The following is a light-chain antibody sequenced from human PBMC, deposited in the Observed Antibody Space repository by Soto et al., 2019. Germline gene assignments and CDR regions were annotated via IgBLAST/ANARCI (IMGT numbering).Light chain of an antibody. CDR2: DSS. Sequence: QSVLTQPPSVSAAPGQKVTISCSGSSSNIGSNPVSWYQQLPGTAPKLLIYDSSERPSGIPDRFSGSKSGTSATLGITGLETGDEADYYCGTWDNSLSAGVFGGGTKVTVL. J-gene: IGLJ2*01. CDR1: SSNIGSNP. V-gene: IGLV1-51*01. CDR3: GTWDNSLSAGV.